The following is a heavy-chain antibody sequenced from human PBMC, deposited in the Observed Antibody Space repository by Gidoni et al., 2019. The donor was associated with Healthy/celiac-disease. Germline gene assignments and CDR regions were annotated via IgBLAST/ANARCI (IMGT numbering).Heavy chain of an antibody. J-gene: IGHJ4*02. V-gene: IGHV3-9*01. Sequence: EVQLVESGGGLVQPGRSLRLSCAASGFTFADYPMPWVRQAPGKGLEWVSGISWNSGSIGYADSVKGRFTISRDNAKNSLYLQMNSLRAEDTALYYCAKSVALYYYGSGSFTYYFDYWGQGTLVTVSS. CDR1: GFTFADYP. D-gene: IGHD3-10*01. CDR2: ISWNSGSI. CDR3: AKSVALYYYGSGSFTYYFDY.